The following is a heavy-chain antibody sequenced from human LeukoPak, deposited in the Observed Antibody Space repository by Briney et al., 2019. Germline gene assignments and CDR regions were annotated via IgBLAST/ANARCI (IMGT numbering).Heavy chain of an antibody. CDR1: EFTFSSGY. V-gene: IGHV3-53*04. CDR2: IYTDGTT. Sequence: GGSLRLSCAACEFTFSSGYMSWVRQAPGKGLEWVSVIYTDGTTYHADSVKGRFTISRHYSEHSGYLQMNSLRAEDTAIYYCTRDPSLTADYGMDVWGQGTTVTVSS. D-gene: IGHD2-21*02. CDR3: TRDPSLTADYGMDV. J-gene: IGHJ6*02.